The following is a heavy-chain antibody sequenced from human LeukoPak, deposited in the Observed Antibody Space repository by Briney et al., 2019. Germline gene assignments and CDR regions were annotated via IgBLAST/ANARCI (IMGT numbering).Heavy chain of an antibody. Sequence: GASVKVSCKASGGTFSSYAISWVRQAPGQGLEWMGGIIPIFGTANYAQKFQDRVTITADESTSTAYMELSSLRSEDTAVYYCARVPTSGRLPYYYYYYYMDVWGKGTTVTVSS. D-gene: IGHD4-11*01. CDR1: GGTFSSYA. CDR3: ARVPTSGRLPYYYYYYYMDV. CDR2: IIPIFGTA. J-gene: IGHJ6*03. V-gene: IGHV1-69*13.